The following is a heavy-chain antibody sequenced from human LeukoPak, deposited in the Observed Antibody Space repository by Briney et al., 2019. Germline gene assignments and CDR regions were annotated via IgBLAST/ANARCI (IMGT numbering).Heavy chain of an antibody. Sequence: PGKSLRLSCAASGFTISNYGMHWVRQAPGKGLEWVAVISYDGSNKYYADSVKDRFTISRDNAKNTVYLQMNSLRAEDRAVYYCAKRYSSGWYYFDYWGQGTLVTVSS. V-gene: IGHV3-30*18. CDR2: ISYDGSNK. CDR1: GFTISNYG. CDR3: AKRYSSGWYYFDY. J-gene: IGHJ4*02. D-gene: IGHD6-19*01.